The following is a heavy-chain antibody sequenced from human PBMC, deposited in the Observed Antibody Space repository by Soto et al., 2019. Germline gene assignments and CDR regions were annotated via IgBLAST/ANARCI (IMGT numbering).Heavy chain of an antibody. D-gene: IGHD3-9*01. V-gene: IGHV4-31*03. CDR1: GGSMSSGAFY. Sequence: QVQLQESGPGLVKTSHTLTLTCTVSGGSMSSGAFYWSWIRQHPGKGLEWIGHSSDSGSSYYNPSLESRVTISVDTSKNQYSLKLSAVTAADTAVYFCARTTFYDIFTAYYSLFDYWGQGTLVTVSS. CDR2: SSDSGSS. J-gene: IGHJ4*02. CDR3: ARTTFYDIFTAYYSLFDY.